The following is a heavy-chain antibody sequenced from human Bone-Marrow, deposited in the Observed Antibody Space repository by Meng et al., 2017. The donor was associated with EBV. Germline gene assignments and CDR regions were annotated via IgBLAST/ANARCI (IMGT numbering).Heavy chain of an antibody. D-gene: IGHD3-10*01. Sequence: GQSVDEVKEPGSSVNVAGQTSVGTFRSDAISWVRQAPGQGLAWMGGLIPMLGAPKYAQKFQERVTIIGDKYMSIHYMELSSLRSDDTAVYYCASESGRGYTPDYWGRGTLVTVSS. CDR3: ASESGRGYTPDY. V-gene: IGHV1-69*06. CDR1: VGTFRSDA. CDR2: LIPMLGAP. J-gene: IGHJ4*02.